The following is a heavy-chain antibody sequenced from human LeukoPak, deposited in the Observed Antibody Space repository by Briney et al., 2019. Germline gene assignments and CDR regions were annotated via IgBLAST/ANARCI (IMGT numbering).Heavy chain of an antibody. D-gene: IGHD3-22*01. CDR1: GFTFSSYA. Sequence: GGSLRLSCAASGFTFSSYAMSWVRQAPGKGLEWVSAISGSGGSTYYADSVKGRFTISRDNSKNTLYLQMNSLRAEDTAVYYCAKDGGDYYDSSGYSSDLDYWGQGTLVTVSS. CDR2: ISGSGGST. CDR3: AKDGGDYYDSSGYSSDLDY. V-gene: IGHV3-23*01. J-gene: IGHJ4*02.